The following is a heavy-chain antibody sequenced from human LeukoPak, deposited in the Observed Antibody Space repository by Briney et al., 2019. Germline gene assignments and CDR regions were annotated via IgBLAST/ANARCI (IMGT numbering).Heavy chain of an antibody. CDR3: ARDSDRRSDY. J-gene: IGHJ4*02. CDR1: GFILNSYW. CDR2: IKQGGSEK. D-gene: IGHD3-22*01. V-gene: IGHV3-7*05. Sequence: GGSLRLSCAASGFILNSYWMSWVRQAPGKGLEGVASIKQGGSEKYYVDSVKGRFTISRDSAKNSLYLQMNSLRAEDTAVYYCARDSDRRSDYWGQGTLVTASP.